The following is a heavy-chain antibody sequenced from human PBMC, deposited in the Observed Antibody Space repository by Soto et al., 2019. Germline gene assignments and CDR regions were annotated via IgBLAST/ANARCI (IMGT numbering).Heavy chain of an antibody. CDR2: INPSDSST. D-gene: IGHD1-26*01. CDR3: ARDAVVGTTTRSHFDS. Sequence: QVQLVQSGAEVKKPGASVQVSCKASGYIFITYHIHWVRQAPGQGLEWIGIINPSDSSTSYAEKLQGRVTLTRDTSTSTVYMELSSLRSDDTAVYYCARDAVVGTTTRSHFDSWGQGTLVTVSS. CDR1: GYIFITYH. V-gene: IGHV1-46*01. J-gene: IGHJ4*02.